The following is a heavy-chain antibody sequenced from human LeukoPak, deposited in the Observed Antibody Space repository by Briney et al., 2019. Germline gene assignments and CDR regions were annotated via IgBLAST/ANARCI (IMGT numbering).Heavy chain of an antibody. J-gene: IGHJ5*02. D-gene: IGHD3-22*01. CDR2: INPNSGGT. Sequence: ASVKVSCKASGYTFTGYYTHWVRQAPGQGLEWMGWINPNSGGTNYAQKFQGRVTMTRDTSISTAYMELSRLRSDDTAVYYCASLYYYDSPKLFDPWGQGTLVTVSS. V-gene: IGHV1-2*02. CDR1: GYTFTGYY. CDR3: ASLYYYDSPKLFDP.